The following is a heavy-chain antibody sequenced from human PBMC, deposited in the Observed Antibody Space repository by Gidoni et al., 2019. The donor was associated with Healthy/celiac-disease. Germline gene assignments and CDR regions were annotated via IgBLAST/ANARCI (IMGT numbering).Heavy chain of an antibody. J-gene: IGHJ6*02. CDR2: FDPEDGET. V-gene: IGHV1-24*01. D-gene: IGHD3-3*01. CDR1: GYTLTELS. Sequence: QVQLVQYGAEVKKPGASVKVSCKVSGYTLTELSMHRVRQAPGKGLEWMGGFDPEDGETIYAQKFQGRVTMTEDTSTDTAYMELSSLRSEDTAVYYCATRGFYDFWSGYPYYYGMDVWGQGTTVTVSS. CDR3: ATRGFYDFWSGYPYYYGMDV.